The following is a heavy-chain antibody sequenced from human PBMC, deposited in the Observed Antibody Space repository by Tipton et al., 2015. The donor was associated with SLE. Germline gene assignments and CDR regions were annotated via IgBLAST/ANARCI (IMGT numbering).Heavy chain of an antibody. J-gene: IGHJ2*01. Sequence: SGAEVKKPGSSVKVSCKASGGTFSSYGIHWVRQAPGKGLEWVAFIRYDGNNKYYAESVKGRFTISRDNAKNSLYLQMNSLRAEDTALYHCARALVSRYFDLWGRGTLVTVSS. CDR3: ARALVSRYFDL. CDR2: IRYDGNNK. D-gene: IGHD2-2*01. CDR1: GGTFSSYG. V-gene: IGHV3-30*02.